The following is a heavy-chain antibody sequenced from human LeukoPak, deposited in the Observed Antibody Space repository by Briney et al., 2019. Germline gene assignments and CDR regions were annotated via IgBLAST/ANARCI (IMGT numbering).Heavy chain of an antibody. D-gene: IGHD1-26*01. CDR2: INPSGGSS. Sequence: GASVKVSCKASGYTFTSYGISWVRQAPGQGLEWMGMINPSGGSSIYAQKFQGRVTLTRDTSTSTVYMELSSLRSEDTAVYYCARDGTNAFDIWGQGTLVTVSP. V-gene: IGHV1-46*01. J-gene: IGHJ3*02. CDR1: GYTFTSYG. CDR3: ARDGTNAFDI.